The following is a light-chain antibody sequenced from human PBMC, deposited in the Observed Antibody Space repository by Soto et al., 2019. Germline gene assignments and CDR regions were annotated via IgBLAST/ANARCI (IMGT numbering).Light chain of an antibody. J-gene: IGKJ1*01. CDR2: KAS. V-gene: IGKV1-5*03. CDR1: QTISSW. Sequence: DIQMTQSPSTLSASVGDRVTITCRASQTISSWLAWYQQKPGKAPNLLIYKASSLESGVPSRFSGSGSGTEFTLTISSLQPDDFATYYCQQYYSNSPTFGQGTKVEIK. CDR3: QQYYSNSPT.